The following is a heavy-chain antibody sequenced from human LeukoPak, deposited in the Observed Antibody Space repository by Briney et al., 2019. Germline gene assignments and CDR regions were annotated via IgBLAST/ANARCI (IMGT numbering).Heavy chain of an antibody. D-gene: IGHD2-15*01. CDR2: ISSSSSTI. V-gene: IGHV3-48*01. J-gene: IGHJ6*02. CDR3: AREDVVVVAATTVNYYYGMDV. CDR1: GFTFSSYS. Sequence: GGSLRLSCAASGFTFSSYSMNWVRQAPGKGLEWVSYISSSSSTIYYADSVKGRFTISRDNAKNSLYLQMNSLRAEDTAVCYCAREDVVVVAATTVNYYYGMDVWGQGTTVTVSS.